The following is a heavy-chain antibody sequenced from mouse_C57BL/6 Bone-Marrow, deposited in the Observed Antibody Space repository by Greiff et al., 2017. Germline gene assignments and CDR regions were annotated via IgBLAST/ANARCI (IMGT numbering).Heavy chain of an antibody. CDR2: IWSGGST. J-gene: IGHJ1*03. D-gene: IGHD1-1*01. CDR1: GFSLTSYG. Sequence: VQLQQSGPGLVQPSQSLSITCTVSGFSLTSYGVHWVRQSPGKGLEWLGVIWSGGSTDYTAAFISRLSISKDNSKSHVFFKMNSLQADDTAIYYCARSHYGSILGNIDVWGTGTTVTVSS. CDR3: ARSHYGSILGNIDV. V-gene: IGHV2-2*01.